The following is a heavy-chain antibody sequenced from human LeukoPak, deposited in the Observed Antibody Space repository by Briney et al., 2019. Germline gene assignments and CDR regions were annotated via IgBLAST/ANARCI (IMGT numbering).Heavy chain of an antibody. D-gene: IGHD2-2*02. Sequence: ASVKVSCKASGYTFTSYGISWVRQAPGQGLEWMGWISAYNGNTNYAQKLQGRVTMTTDTSTSTAYMALRSLRPDDTAVYYCARQFHCSSTSCYRLMDYWGQGTLVTVSS. V-gene: IGHV1-18*01. CDR3: ARQFHCSSTSCYRLMDY. CDR2: ISAYNGNT. J-gene: IGHJ4*02. CDR1: GYTFTSYG.